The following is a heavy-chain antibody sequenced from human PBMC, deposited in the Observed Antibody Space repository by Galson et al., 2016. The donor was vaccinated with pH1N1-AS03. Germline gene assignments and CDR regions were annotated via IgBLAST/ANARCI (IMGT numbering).Heavy chain of an antibody. CDR2: IYYSGNS. CDR3: AKTVFTDAFDI. J-gene: IGHJ3*02. Sequence: ETLSLTCTVSGGSISSRDHYWVWIRQTPGKGLEWIGHIYYSGNSYYKPSLKSRVNFSVDTSKNQFSLKLASVTAADTAVYYCAKTVFTDAFDIWSPGTRVSVSS. CDR1: GGSISSRDHY. V-gene: IGHV4-39*01. D-gene: IGHD4-11*01.